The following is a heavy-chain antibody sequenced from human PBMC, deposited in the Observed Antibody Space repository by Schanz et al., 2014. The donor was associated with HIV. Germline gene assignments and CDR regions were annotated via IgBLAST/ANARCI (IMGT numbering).Heavy chain of an antibody. J-gene: IGHJ6*02. CDR3: ARYRAYSNCPYGMDV. Sequence: QVQLVQSGAEVKKPGASVKVSCKASGYTFTNYFIHWVRQAPGQGLEWMGWINHNSGDTDYAQKFQGGVARTRDTTDSAAYMELRRLRSEGTAVYYGARYRAYSNCPYGMDVWGQGTTVTVS. CDR1: GYTFTNYF. D-gene: IGHD4-4*01. V-gene: IGHV1-2*02. CDR2: INHNSGDT.